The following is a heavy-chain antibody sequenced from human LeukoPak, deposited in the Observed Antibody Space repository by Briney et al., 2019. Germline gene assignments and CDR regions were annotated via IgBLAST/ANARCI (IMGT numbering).Heavy chain of an antibody. CDR3: ARGVSLRYFDWHFDY. CDR1: GGTFSSYA. J-gene: IGHJ4*02. D-gene: IGHD3-9*01. Sequence: SVKVSCKASGGTFSSYAISWVRQAPGQGLEWMGRIIPILGIANYAQKFQARVTITADKSTSTAYMELSSLRSEDTAVYYCARGVSLRYFDWHFDYWGQGTLVTVSS. V-gene: IGHV1-69*04. CDR2: IIPILGIA.